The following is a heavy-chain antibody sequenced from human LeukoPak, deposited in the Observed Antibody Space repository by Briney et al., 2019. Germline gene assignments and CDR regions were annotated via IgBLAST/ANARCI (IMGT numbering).Heavy chain of an antibody. CDR2: ISYGATNK. CDR1: GFTFNTYA. V-gene: IGHV3-30*04. CDR3: TRDSGNSDFDY. Sequence: GGSLRLSCAASGFTFNTYAIHWVRQAPGKGLEWVAGISYGATNKFYVDSVKGRFTISRGNSKNTLYLQMNSLRAEDTAVYYCTRDSGNSDFDYWGQGALVTVSS. D-gene: IGHD6-19*01. J-gene: IGHJ4*02.